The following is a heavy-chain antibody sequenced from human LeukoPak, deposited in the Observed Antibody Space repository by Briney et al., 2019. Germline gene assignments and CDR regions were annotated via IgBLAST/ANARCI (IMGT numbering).Heavy chain of an antibody. CDR2: INPNSGGT. CDR3: ARDPLQDYYYYMDV. Sequence: ASVKVSCKASGYTFTGYYMHWVRQAPGQGLEWMGWINPNSGGTNYAQKFQGRVTMTRDTSISTAYMELSRLRSDDTAVYYCARDPLQDYYYYMDVWGKGTTVTVSS. D-gene: IGHD1-1*01. CDR1: GYTFTGYY. V-gene: IGHV1-2*02. J-gene: IGHJ6*03.